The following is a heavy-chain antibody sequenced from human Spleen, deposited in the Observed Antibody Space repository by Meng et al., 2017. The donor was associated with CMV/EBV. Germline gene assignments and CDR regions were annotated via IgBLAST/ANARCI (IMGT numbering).Heavy chain of an antibody. CDR3: AKGDYSNYGWCWGY. CDR2: ITSTGSTT. J-gene: IGHJ4*02. CDR1: GFTFSNYA. Sequence: GESLKISCTASGFTFSNYAMNWVRQAPGKGLEWVSSITSTGSTTYHADSVRGRFTVSRDNSKNTLYLQMNSLRAEDTAIYYCAKGDYSNYGWCWGYWGQGTLVTVSS. D-gene: IGHD4-11*01. V-gene: IGHV3-23*01.